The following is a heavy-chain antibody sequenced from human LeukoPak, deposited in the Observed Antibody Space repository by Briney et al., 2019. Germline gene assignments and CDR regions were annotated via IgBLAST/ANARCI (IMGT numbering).Heavy chain of an antibody. CDR2: IYYSGST. D-gene: IGHD3-9*01. J-gene: IGHJ4*02. V-gene: IGHV4-59*12. CDR3: ARVPSRDDILTGYYNREGTVDY. CDR1: GGSISSYY. Sequence: SETLSLTCTVSGGSISSYYGSWLRQPLGKGLEWIGYIYYSGSTNYNPSLKSRVTISVDTSKNQFSLKLSSVTAADTAVYYCARVPSRDDILTGYYNREGTVDYWGQGTLVTVSS.